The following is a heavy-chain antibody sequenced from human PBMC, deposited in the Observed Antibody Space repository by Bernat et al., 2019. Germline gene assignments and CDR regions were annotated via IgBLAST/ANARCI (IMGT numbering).Heavy chain of an antibody. Sequence: QVQLVQSGAEVKKPGASVKVSCKVSGYTFTSYGISWVRQAPGQGLEWMGWISAYNGNTNYAQKLQGRVTMTTDTSTSTAYMELRSLRSDDTAVYYCARVIGGVLEWLRSYGMDVWGQGTTVTVSS. CDR2: ISAYNGNT. CDR1: GYTFTSYG. J-gene: IGHJ6*02. V-gene: IGHV1-18*01. CDR3: ARVIGGVLEWLRSYGMDV. D-gene: IGHD3-3*01.